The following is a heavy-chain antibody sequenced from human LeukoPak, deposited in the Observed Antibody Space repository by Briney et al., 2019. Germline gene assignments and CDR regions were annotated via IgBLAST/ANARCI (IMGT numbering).Heavy chain of an antibody. J-gene: IGHJ4*02. Sequence: PGRSLRLSCAASGFTFSSYAMHWVRQAPGKGLEWVAVISYDGSNKYYADSVKGRFTISRDNSKNTLYLQMNSLRAEDTAVYYCARDRVGYGYFDYWGQGTLVTVSS. CDR2: ISYDGSNK. V-gene: IGHV3-30-3*01. CDR1: GFTFSSYA. D-gene: IGHD3-16*01. CDR3: ARDRVGYGYFDY.